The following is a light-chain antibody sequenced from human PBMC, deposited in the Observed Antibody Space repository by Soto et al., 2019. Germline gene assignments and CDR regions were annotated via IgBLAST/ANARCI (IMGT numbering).Light chain of an antibody. CDR3: LQRDTYPLT. CDR2: VVS. CDR1: QGIRND. Sequence: DIQMTQSPSSLSASVGDRVTITCRASQGIRNDLLGWYQQKPGKAPKCLIYVVSSLQSGVPSRFSGSGSGTEFDLTISSLQPEDFATYYCLQRDTYPLTFGQGTKVEIK. J-gene: IGKJ1*01. V-gene: IGKV1-17*01.